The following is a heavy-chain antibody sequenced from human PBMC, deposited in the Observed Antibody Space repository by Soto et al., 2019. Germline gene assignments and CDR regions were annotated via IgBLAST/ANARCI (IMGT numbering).Heavy chain of an antibody. CDR1: GGSISSSSYY. Sequence: SETLSLTCTVSGGSISSSSYYWGWIRQPPGKGLEWIGSIYYSGSTYYNPSLKSRVTISVDTSKNQFSLKLSSVTAADTAVYYCAGIAHDGGLDYWGQGTLVTVSS. J-gene: IGHJ4*02. CDR3: AGIAHDGGLDY. V-gene: IGHV4-39*01. CDR2: IYYSGST. D-gene: IGHD2-21*01.